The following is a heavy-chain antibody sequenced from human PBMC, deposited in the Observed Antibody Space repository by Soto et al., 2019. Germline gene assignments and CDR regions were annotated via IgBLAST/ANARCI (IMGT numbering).Heavy chain of an antibody. V-gene: IGHV3-23*01. CDR2: ISGSGGST. CDR1: GFTFSSYA. Sequence: PGGSLRLSCAASGFTFSSYAMSWVRQAPGKGLEWVSAISGSGGSTYYADSVKGRFTISRDNSKNTLYLQMNSLRAEDTAVYYCAKDLLIAVAGEYYFDYWGQGTLVTVSS. D-gene: IGHD6-19*01. J-gene: IGHJ4*02. CDR3: AKDLLIAVAGEYYFDY.